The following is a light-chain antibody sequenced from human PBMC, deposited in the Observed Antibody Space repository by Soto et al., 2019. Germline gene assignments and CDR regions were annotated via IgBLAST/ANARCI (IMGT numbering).Light chain of an antibody. J-gene: IGKJ2*02. CDR2: GAS. V-gene: IGKV3-15*01. Sequence: IVLTQSPAALSVSPGERATLSCRASQSVSTNLAWYQQKPGQPPRLLIYGASTRATGVPARFSGSGSGTEFTLTISSMQSEDVAVYYSQQYNAWPSRTFGQGTMVEIK. CDR1: QSVSTN. CDR3: QQYNAWPSRT.